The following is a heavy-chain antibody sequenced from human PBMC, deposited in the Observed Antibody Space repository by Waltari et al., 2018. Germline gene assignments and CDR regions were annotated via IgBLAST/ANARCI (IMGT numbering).Heavy chain of an antibody. CDR3: LRDSSGSHFDY. Sequence: LVQSGAEVKKPGASVKVSCKASGYTFTGYAILWVRQAPGQGLAWMGRINPKNGDTHKAQKVQGRVAMTTDTSTNTAFMELHSLRSDDTAVYYCLRDSSGSHFDYWGQGTLVTVSS. V-gene: IGHV1-2*06. CDR1: GYTFTGYA. D-gene: IGHD3-22*01. J-gene: IGHJ4*02. CDR2: INPKNGDT.